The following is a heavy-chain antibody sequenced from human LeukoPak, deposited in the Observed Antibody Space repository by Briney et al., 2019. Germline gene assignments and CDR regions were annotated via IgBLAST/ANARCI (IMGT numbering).Heavy chain of an antibody. V-gene: IGHV4-59*11. D-gene: IGHD3-22*01. Sequence: SETLSLTCTVSGGSISSHYWSWIRQPPGKGLEWIGYIYYSGSSNYNPSLKSRVTISEDTSKNQFSLKLSSVTAADTAVYYCARSPPASSGYYPDYWGQGTLVTVSS. CDR3: ARSPPASSGYYPDY. CDR1: GGSISSHY. CDR2: IYYSGSS. J-gene: IGHJ4*02.